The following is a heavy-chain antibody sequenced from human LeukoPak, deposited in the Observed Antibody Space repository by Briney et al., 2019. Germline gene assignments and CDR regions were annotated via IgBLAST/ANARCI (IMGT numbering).Heavy chain of an antibody. CDR2: ISSSSSYI. D-gene: IGHD6-13*01. V-gene: IGHV3-21*01. CDR3: ARDTTTYSSSWTGDY. CDR1: GFTFSIFS. Sequence: PGGCLRLSRAASGFTFSIFSMNCVRQAPGRGLECVLAISSSSSYIYYADSVKGRFTISRDNAKNSLYLQMNSLRAEDTAVYYCARDTTTYSSSWTGDYWGQGTLVTVSS. J-gene: IGHJ4*02.